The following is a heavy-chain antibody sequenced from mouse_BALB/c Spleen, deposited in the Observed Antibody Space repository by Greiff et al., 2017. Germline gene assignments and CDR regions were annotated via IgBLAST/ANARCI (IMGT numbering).Heavy chain of an antibody. J-gene: IGHJ4*01. Sequence: QVQLQQSAAELVRPGASVKMSCKASGYTFTSYTMHWVKQRPGQGLEWIGYINPSSGYTEYNQKFKDKTTLTADKSSSTAYMQLSSLTSEDSAVYYCARRTVYAMDYWGQGTSVTVSS. CDR2: INPSSGYT. CDR3: ARRTVYAMDY. V-gene: IGHV1-4*02. CDR1: GYTFTSYT.